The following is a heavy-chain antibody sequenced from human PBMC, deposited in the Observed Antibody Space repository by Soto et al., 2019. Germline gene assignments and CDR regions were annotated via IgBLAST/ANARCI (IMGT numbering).Heavy chain of an antibody. V-gene: IGHV4-59*01. D-gene: IGHD3-3*01. CDR3: ARVGGYYDFWIGGFDP. J-gene: IGHJ5*02. CDR1: GGSISSYY. CDR2: IYYSGST. Sequence: SETLSLTCTVSGGSISSYYWSWIRQPPGKGLEWIGYIYYSGSTNYNPSLKSRVTISVDTSKNQFSLKLSSVTAADTAVYYCARVGGYYDFWIGGFDPWGQGTLVT.